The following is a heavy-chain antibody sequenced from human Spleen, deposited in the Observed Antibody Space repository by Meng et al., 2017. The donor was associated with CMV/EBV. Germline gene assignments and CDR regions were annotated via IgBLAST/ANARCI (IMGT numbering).Heavy chain of an antibody. D-gene: IGHD6-13*01. Sequence: SLIICCAASGFTFDDYAMHWVRQATGKGLEWVSGISWNSGSIGYADSVKGRFTISRDNAKNSLYLQMNSLSAEDTAVYYCARVGSSSWTGHDAFDIWGQGTMVTVSS. V-gene: IGHV3-9*01. CDR3: ARVGSSSWTGHDAFDI. CDR2: ISWNSGSI. CDR1: GFTFDDYA. J-gene: IGHJ3*02.